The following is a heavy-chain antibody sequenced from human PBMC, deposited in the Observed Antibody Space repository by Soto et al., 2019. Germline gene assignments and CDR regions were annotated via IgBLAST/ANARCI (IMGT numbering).Heavy chain of an antibody. J-gene: IGHJ4*01. Sequence: EVQLVESGGGLVKPGGSLRLSCAASGITFSDYYMNWIRQAPGKGLEWVSSIASNSQTFYTDSAKGRFTISRDNTKNSLYLQMNSLSVEDTAVYYCVGTYDAADYLGRGTLVTVSS. CDR1: GITFSDYY. V-gene: IGHV3-21*01. CDR2: IASNSQT. D-gene: IGHD3-22*01. CDR3: VGTYDAADY.